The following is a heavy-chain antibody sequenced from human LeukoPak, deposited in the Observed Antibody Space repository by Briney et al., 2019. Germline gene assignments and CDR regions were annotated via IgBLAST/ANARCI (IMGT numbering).Heavy chain of an antibody. V-gene: IGHV3-30*02. CDR2: IRYDGSNK. J-gene: IGHJ4*02. CDR1: GFTFSSYG. CDR3: AKASGDIVVVVAATTAYYFDY. Sequence: GGSLRLSCAASGFTFSSYGMHWVRQAPGKGLEWVAFIRYDGSNKYYADSVKGRFTISRDNSKNTLYLQMNSLRAEDTAVYYCAKASGDIVVVVAATTAYYFDYWGQGTLVTVSS. D-gene: IGHD2-15*01.